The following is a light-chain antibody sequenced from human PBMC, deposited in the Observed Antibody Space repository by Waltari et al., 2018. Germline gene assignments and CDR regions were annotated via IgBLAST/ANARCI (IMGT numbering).Light chain of an antibody. CDR2: KES. V-gene: IGKV1-5*03. Sequence: QMTQSPSTLSASVGNLVTPTCRASQSISSWLAWYQQKPGKAPKLLIYKESSLESGVPSRFSGSGSGTEFTLTISSLQPDDFATYYCQQYNSYSYTFGQGTKLEIK. CDR1: QSISSW. CDR3: QQYNSYSYT. J-gene: IGKJ2*01.